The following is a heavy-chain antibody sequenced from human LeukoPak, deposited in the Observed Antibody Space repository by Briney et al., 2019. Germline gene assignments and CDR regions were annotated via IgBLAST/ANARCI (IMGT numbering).Heavy chain of an antibody. Sequence: SETLSLTCTVSGGSLNGYYWGWIRQPPGKGLECIGYIHSSEGTAHNASLKSRLTISLDTSKNQFSLKLSSVTAADTAVYYCARVLSSSEDFDYWGQGTLVTVSS. V-gene: IGHV4-59*12. D-gene: IGHD6-6*01. J-gene: IGHJ4*02. CDR3: ARVLSSSEDFDY. CDR1: GGSLNGYY. CDR2: IHSSEGT.